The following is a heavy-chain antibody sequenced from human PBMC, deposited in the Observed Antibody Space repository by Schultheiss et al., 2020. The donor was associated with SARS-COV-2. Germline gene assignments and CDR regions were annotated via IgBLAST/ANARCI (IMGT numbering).Heavy chain of an antibody. D-gene: IGHD1-14*01. CDR3: TTDRIRYWDMDV. V-gene: IGHV3-15*01. CDR1: GFTVSSNY. J-gene: IGHJ6*03. CDR2: IKSKTDGGTT. Sequence: GSLRLSCAASGFTVSSNYMSWVRQAPGKGLEWVGRIKSKTDGGTTDYAAPVKGRFTISRDDSKNTLYLQMNSLKTEDTAVYYCTTDRIRYWDMDVWGKGTTVTVSS.